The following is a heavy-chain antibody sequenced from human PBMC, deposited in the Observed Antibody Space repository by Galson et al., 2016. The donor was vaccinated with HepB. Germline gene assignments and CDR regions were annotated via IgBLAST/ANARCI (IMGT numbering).Heavy chain of an antibody. V-gene: IGHV4-59*01. Sequence: SETLSLTCSLSGGSISSYYWSWIRQPPGKGLEWIGDVYYTGNSNYNPSLTSRVTISVDTPRNQYSLRLTSVTAADTAVYYCARRRTTLGNRYQLDVWGKGTTVTVSS. CDR2: VYYTGNS. D-gene: IGHD7-27*01. J-gene: IGHJ6*04. CDR3: ARRRTTLGNRYQLDV. CDR1: GGSISSYY.